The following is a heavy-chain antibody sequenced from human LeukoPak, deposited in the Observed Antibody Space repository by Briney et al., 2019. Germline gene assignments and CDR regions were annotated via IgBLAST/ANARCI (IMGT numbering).Heavy chain of an antibody. Sequence: SETLSLTCTVSGGSISSYYWSWIRQPPGKGLEWIGYIYYSGSTYYNPSLKSRVTISVDTSKNQFSLKLSSVTAADTAVYYCARVSLERRYYYYGMDVWGHGTTVTVSS. CDR1: GGSISSYY. CDR2: IYYSGST. J-gene: IGHJ6*02. V-gene: IGHV4-30-4*01. CDR3: ARVSLERRYYYYGMDV. D-gene: IGHD1-1*01.